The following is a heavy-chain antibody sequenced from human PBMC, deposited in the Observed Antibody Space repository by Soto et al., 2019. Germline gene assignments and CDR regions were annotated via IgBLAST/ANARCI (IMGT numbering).Heavy chain of an antibody. CDR3: ARRSSSWYFDY. CDR2: LSGSDGST. J-gene: IGHJ4*02. CDR1: GFTFSSYA. D-gene: IGHD6-13*01. Sequence: EVQLLESGGGLVQPGGSLRLSCAASGFTFSSYAMNWVRQAPGKGLEWVSVLSGSDGSTYYADSVTGRFTISRDNSKNTLNLQMNRLRAEDTAVYYCARRSSSWYFDYWGQGTLVTVSS. V-gene: IGHV3-23*01.